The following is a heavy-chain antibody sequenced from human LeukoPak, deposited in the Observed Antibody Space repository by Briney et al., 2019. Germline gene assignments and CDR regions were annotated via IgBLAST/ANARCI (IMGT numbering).Heavy chain of an antibody. J-gene: IGHJ6*03. D-gene: IGHD2-2*03. V-gene: IGHV3-7*01. CDR1: GFTFSSYW. CDR2: IKQDGSER. Sequence: GGSLRLSCAASGFTFSSYWMSWVRQAPGKGLEWVANIKQDGSERYYVDSVKGRFTISRDNAKNSLYLQMNSLRAEDTAVYYCARVDIVVVPAAGYYYYMDVWGKGTTVTVSS. CDR3: ARVDIVVVPAAGYYYYMDV.